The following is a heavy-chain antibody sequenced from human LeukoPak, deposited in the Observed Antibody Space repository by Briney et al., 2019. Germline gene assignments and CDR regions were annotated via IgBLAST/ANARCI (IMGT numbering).Heavy chain of an antibody. CDR1: GFTLSTYS. CDR3: ARDRGDGTQSPFYS. J-gene: IGHJ4*02. CDR2: MTNSRSY. V-gene: IGHV3-21*01. D-gene: IGHD5-24*01. Sequence: SGPALVKPTQPLTLTCTFSGFTLSTYSLNWVRRAPGKGLEWVSLMTNSRSYYADSVKGRFTISRDNAKNSLDLVMSSLRVDDTAVYYCARDRGDGTQSPFYSWGQGTVVTVAS.